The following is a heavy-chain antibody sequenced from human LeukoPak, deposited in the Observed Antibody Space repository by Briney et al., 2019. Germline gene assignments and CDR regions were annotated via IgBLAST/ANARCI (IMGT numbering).Heavy chain of an antibody. Sequence: GGSLRLFSSASGFSLSRYSMKSVRRTPGQGLEWVSSISSCSSYILYADSVKGRFTISRDNAKNSLYLQMNSLRAEGTAVYYCARVLRRGIAGAVDYWGQGTLGTVSS. CDR2: ISSCSSYI. CDR1: GFSLSRYS. D-gene: IGHD6-13*01. V-gene: IGHV3-21*01. J-gene: IGHJ4*02. CDR3: ARVLRRGIAGAVDY.